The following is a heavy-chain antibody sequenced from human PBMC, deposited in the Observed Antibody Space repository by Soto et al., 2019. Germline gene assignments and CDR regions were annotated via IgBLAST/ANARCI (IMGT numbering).Heavy chain of an antibody. V-gene: IGHV1-2*04. CDR1: GYTFTGYY. Sequence: QVPLVQSGAEVKKPGASVKVSCKASGYTFTGYYMHWVRQAPGQGLEWMGWINPNSGGTNYAQKFQGWVTMTRDTSISTAYMELSRLRSDDTAVYYCARDPRNIDFWSGLDYYYYGMDVWGQGTTVTVSS. J-gene: IGHJ6*02. D-gene: IGHD3-3*01. CDR3: ARDPRNIDFWSGLDYYYYGMDV. CDR2: INPNSGGT.